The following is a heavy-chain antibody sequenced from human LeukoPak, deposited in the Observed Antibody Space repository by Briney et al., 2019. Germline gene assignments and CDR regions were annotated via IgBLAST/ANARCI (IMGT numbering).Heavy chain of an antibody. J-gene: IGHJ3*02. D-gene: IGHD3-16*02. Sequence: ETLSLTCAVYGGSFSGYYWSWIRQPPGKGLEWVSSISSSSSYIYYADSVKGRFTISRDNAKNSLYLQMNSLRAEDTAVYYCARGELSFQDAFDIWGQGTMVTVSS. CDR1: GGSFSGYY. V-gene: IGHV3-21*01. CDR3: ARGELSFQDAFDI. CDR2: ISSSSSYI.